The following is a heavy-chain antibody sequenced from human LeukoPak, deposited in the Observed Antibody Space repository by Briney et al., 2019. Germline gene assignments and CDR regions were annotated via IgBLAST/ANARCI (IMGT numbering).Heavy chain of an antibody. D-gene: IGHD3-3*01. J-gene: IGHJ5*02. CDR2: IYYSGST. V-gene: IGHV4-59*01. CDR3: ARVRDYDFWSGYYPYNWFDP. CDR1: GGSISSYY. Sequence: PSETLSLTCTVSGGSISSYYWSWLRQPPGKGLEWIGYIYYSGSTNYNPSLKSRVTISVDTSKNQFSLKLSSVTAADTAVYYCARVRDYDFWSGYYPYNWFDPWGQGTLVTVSS.